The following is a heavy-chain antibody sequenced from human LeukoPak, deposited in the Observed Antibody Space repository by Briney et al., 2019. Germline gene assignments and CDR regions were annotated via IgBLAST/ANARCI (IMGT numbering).Heavy chain of an antibody. V-gene: IGHV3-7*01. D-gene: IGHD3-22*01. CDR1: GFTFSNYW. CDR2: ISQDGSEI. J-gene: IGHJ2*01. CDR3: ARDQGSMIVVRTTSWFFDL. Sequence: PGGSLRLSCAASGFTFSNYWMSWVRQASGKGLEWLANISQDGSEIYYVDSVKGRFTISRDNGKNSLYLQINSLRADDTAVYYCARDQGSMIVVRTTSWFFDLWGRGTLVTVSS.